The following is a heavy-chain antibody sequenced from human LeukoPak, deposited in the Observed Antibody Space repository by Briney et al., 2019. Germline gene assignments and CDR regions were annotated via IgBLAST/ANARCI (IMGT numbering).Heavy chain of an antibody. J-gene: IGHJ4*02. CDR1: GFTFSSYW. V-gene: IGHV3-74*01. CDR2: INSDGSST. CDR3: ARDRYSSSSGFDY. D-gene: IGHD6-6*01. Sequence: PGGSLRLSRAASGFTFSSYWMHWVRQAPGKGLEWVSHINSDGSSTSYADSVKGRFTISRDNAKNTLYVQMNSLRAEDTAVYYCARDRYSSSSGFDYWGQGTLVTVSS.